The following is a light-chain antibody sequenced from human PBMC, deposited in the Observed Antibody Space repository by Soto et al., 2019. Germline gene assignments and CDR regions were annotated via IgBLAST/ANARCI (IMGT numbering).Light chain of an antibody. J-gene: IGLJ3*02. V-gene: IGLV2-23*01. CDR3: CSYAGSDIGV. Sequence: QSALTQPASVSGSPGQSITISCTETSSDVGSYSLVSWYQQHPGKAPKLMIYEGTKRPSGVSNRFSGSKSDNTASLTISGRQAEDEADYYCCSYAGSDIGVFGGGTKLTVL. CDR2: EGT. CDR1: SSDVGSYSL.